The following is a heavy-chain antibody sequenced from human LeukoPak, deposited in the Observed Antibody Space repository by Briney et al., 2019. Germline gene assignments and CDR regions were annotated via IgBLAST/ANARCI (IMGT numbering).Heavy chain of an antibody. CDR3: AVGAQYNRNYLYYFDY. Sequence: SVKVSCKASGGTFSSYAISRVRQAPGQGLEWMGGIIPIFGTANYAQKFQGRVTITTDESTSTAYMELSSLRSEDTAVYYCAVGAQYNRNYLYYFDYWGQGTLVTVSS. J-gene: IGHJ4*02. CDR1: GGTFSSYA. D-gene: IGHD1-14*01. CDR2: IIPIFGTA. V-gene: IGHV1-69*05.